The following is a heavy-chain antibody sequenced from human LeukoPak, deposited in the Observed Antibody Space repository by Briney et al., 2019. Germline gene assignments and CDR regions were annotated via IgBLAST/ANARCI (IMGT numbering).Heavy chain of an antibody. CDR1: GYTFTSYD. J-gene: IGHJ5*02. CDR3: ARGRGVATKRDWFDP. Sequence: ASVKVSCKASGYTFTSYDINWVRQATGQGLEWMGWMNPNSGNTGYAQKFQGRVIMTRNTSISTAYMELSSLRSEDTAVYYCARGRGVATKRDWFDPWGQGTLVTVSS. V-gene: IGHV1-8*01. CDR2: MNPNSGNT. D-gene: IGHD5-12*01.